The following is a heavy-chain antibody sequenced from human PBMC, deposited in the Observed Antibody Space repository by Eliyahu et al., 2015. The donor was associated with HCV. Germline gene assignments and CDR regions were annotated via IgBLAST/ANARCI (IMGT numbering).Heavy chain of an antibody. V-gene: IGHV1-69*04. J-gene: IGHJ6*02. D-gene: IGHD6-13*01. CDR2: IIPILGIA. Sequence: GLEWMGRIIPILGIANYAQKFQGRVTITADKSTSTAYMELSSLRSEDTAVYYCARGDSSSWYWGHGDYYYYGMDVWGQGTTVTVSS. CDR3: ARGDSSSWYWGHGDYYYYGMDV.